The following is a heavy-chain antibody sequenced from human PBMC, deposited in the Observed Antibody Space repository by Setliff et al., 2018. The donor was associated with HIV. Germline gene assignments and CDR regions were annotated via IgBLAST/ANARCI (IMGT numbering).Heavy chain of an antibody. D-gene: IGHD3-10*01. V-gene: IGHV3-48*03. Sequence: PGGSLRLSCTASGFSFSTHDMNWVRQAPGKGLEWISYITSDSSVKYYADSVKGRFTISRDNAGRSLYLQMNSLKVEDTAVYYCTAGHYGPNPWGKGTPVTVSS. CDR3: TAGHYGPNP. CDR1: GFSFSTHD. CDR2: ITSDSSVK. J-gene: IGHJ5*01.